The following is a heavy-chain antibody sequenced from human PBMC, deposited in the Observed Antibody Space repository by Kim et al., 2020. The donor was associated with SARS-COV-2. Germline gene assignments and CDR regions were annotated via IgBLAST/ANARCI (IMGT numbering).Heavy chain of an antibody. CDR3: ATSKFARYSSSSYSDS. CDR2: INQDGSVK. V-gene: IGHV3-7*03. J-gene: IGHJ5*01. CDR1: GFTFSSFW. D-gene: IGHD6-6*01. Sequence: GGSLRLSCAASGFTFSSFWMSWVRQAPGKGLEWVASINQDGSVKYYVDSVKGRFTISRDNAKNSLYLQTSSLRVDDTAVFYCATSKFARYSSSSYSDSWGQGTQVTVPS.